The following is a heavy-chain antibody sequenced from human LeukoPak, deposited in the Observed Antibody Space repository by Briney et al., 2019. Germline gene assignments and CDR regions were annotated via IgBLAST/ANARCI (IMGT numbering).Heavy chain of an antibody. CDR1: GYMFTSHG. CDR3: ARDNSMGDSAWWFDP. D-gene: IGHD5-12*01. CDR2: INPNSGGT. J-gene: IGHJ5*02. V-gene: IGHV1-2*02. Sequence: GASVKVSCKSSGYMFTSHGIHWVRQAPGQGLEWMGWINPNSGGTNYAQKFQGRVTMTRDTSISTAYMELSRLRSDDTAVYYCARDNSMGDSAWWFDPWGQGTLVTVSS.